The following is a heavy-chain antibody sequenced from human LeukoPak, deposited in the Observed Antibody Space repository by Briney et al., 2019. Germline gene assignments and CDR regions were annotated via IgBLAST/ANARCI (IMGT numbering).Heavy chain of an antibody. CDR2: MYNSGST. CDR1: GAAIRSYY. D-gene: IGHD2-2*01. CDR3: ARLGGPAAVDY. V-gene: IGHV4-59*01. Sequence: PSETLSLTCTVSGAAIRSYYWSWIRQPPGRGLEWIGYMYNSGSTYYNPSLKSRVTISGDTSKNQFSLKLTSVTAADTAVYYCARLGGPAAVDYWGQGTLVTVSS. J-gene: IGHJ4*02.